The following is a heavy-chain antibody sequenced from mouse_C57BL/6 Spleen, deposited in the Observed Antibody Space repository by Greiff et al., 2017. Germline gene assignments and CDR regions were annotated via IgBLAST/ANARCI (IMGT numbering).Heavy chain of an antibody. D-gene: IGHD4-1*01. Sequence: QVQLQQSGAELARPGASVKMSCKASGYTFTSYTMHWVKQRPGQGLEWIGYINPSSGYTKSNQKFKDKATLTADKSSSTAYMQLSSLTSEDSAVYYCARTLPGTDYAMDYWGQGTSVTVSS. CDR3: ARTLPGTDYAMDY. CDR2: INPSSGYT. J-gene: IGHJ4*01. V-gene: IGHV1-4*01. CDR1: GYTFTSYT.